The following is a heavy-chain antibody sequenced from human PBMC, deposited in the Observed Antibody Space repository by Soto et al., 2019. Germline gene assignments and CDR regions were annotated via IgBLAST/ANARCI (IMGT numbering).Heavy chain of an antibody. V-gene: IGHV1-46*01. J-gene: IGHJ5*02. CDR2: INPSGGST. CDR1: GYTFTSYY. D-gene: IGHD3-10*01. Sequence: ASVKVSCKASGYTFTSYYMHWVRQAPGQGLEWMGIINPSGGSTSYAQKFQGRVTMTRDTSTSTVYMELSSLRSEDTAVYYCARDGTTYYYGSGNFRWFDPWGQGTLVTVSS. CDR3: ARDGTTYYYGSGNFRWFDP.